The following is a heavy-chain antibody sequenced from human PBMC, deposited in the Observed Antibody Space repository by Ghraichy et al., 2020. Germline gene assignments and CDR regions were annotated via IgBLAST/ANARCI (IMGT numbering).Heavy chain of an antibody. Sequence: SETLSLTCAVYGGSFSGYYWSWIRQPPGKGLEWIGEINHSGSTNYNPSLKSRVTISVDTSKNQFSLKLSSVTAADTAVYYCARALRTYYYGSGNGAFDIWGQGTMVTVSS. D-gene: IGHD3-10*01. CDR1: GGSFSGYY. CDR3: ARALRTYYYGSGNGAFDI. J-gene: IGHJ3*02. CDR2: INHSGST. V-gene: IGHV4-34*01.